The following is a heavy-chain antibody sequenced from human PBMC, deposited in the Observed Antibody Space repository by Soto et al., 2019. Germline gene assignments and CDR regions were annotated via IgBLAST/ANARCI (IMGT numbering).Heavy chain of an antibody. CDR3: ARLELYYDYICIQPGFDY. D-gene: IGHD3-16*01. V-gene: IGHV4-39*01. J-gene: IGHJ4*02. CDR1: GGSISSSSYY. Sequence: QLQLQESGPGLVKPSETLSLTCTVSGGSISSSSYYWGWIRQPPGKGLEWIGSMYYSGSTYYNPSLKSRVTISVDTSKTQFSLKLSSVTAADTAVYYCARLELYYDYICIQPGFDYSGQGTLVTVSS. CDR2: MYYSGST.